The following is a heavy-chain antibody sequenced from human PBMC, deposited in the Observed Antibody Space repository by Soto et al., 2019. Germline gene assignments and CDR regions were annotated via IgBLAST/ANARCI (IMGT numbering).Heavy chain of an antibody. J-gene: IGHJ4*01. CDR3: DLYSGYDLRRPPLDF. CDR1: GLMFTNFG. CDR2: ISFDGGER. V-gene: IGHV3-30*03. Sequence: GGSLRLCCAASGLMFTNFGMHWVRQAPGKGLEWVAVISFDGGERYYADSVKGRFAISRDDTKDTLYLQMNDLRPEDTAIYSFDLYSGYDLRRPPLDFCGQRTLVTVSS. D-gene: IGHD5-12*01.